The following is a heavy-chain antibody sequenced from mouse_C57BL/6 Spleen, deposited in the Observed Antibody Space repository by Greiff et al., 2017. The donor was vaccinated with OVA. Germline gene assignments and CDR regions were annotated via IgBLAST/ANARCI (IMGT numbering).Heavy chain of an antibody. J-gene: IGHJ2*01. CDR2: FYPGSGST. CDR1: GYTFTSYW. CDR3: ARKDYVSTCPFDY. D-gene: IGHD1-1*01. V-gene: IGHV1-55*01. Sequence: QVQLKQPGAELVKPGASVKLSCKASGYTFTSYWIPWVKQRPGQGLEWIGVFYPGSGSTTYNEKFKSKATLTVDTSSSTAYLQLSSLTSWDSAVYYSARKDYVSTCPFDYWGQGTTLTVSS.